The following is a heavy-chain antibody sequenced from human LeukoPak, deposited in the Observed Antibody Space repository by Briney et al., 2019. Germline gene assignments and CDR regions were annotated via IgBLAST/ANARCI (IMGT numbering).Heavy chain of an antibody. V-gene: IGHV3-30*04. CDR1: GFTFSSYA. D-gene: IGHD2-15*01. CDR2: ISYDGSNQ. Sequence: PGGSLRLSCAASGFTFSSYAMDWVRQAPGKGLEWVAVISYDGSNQYYADSVRGRFTISRDNSKNTLHLQMNSLRAEDTAVYYCARVTHSNDSPLTWGQGTLVAVSS. CDR3: ARVTHSNDSPLT. J-gene: IGHJ5*02.